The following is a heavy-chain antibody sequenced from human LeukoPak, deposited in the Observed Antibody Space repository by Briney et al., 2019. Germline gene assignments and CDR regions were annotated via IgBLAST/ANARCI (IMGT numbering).Heavy chain of an antibody. CDR3: ARDRAGIAVAGLDY. Sequence: GSLRLSCAASGFTFSSYSMNWVRQAPGKGLEWVSYISSSSSTIYYADSVKGRFTISRDSAKNSLYLQMNSLRDEDTAVYYCARDRAGIAVAGLDYWGQGTLVTVSS. CDR1: GFTFSSYS. J-gene: IGHJ4*02. D-gene: IGHD6-19*01. V-gene: IGHV3-48*02. CDR2: ISSSSSTI.